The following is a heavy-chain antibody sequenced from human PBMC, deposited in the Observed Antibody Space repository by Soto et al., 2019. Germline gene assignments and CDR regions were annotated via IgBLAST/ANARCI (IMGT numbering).Heavy chain of an antibody. D-gene: IGHD6-19*01. CDR2: ISAYNGNT. CDR1: GYTFTSYG. CDR3: ARDPKQWLAFDY. V-gene: IGHV1-18*01. J-gene: IGHJ4*02. Sequence: ASVKVSCKASGYTFTSYGISWVRQAPGQGLEWMGWISAYNGNTNYAQKLQGRVTMTTDTSTSTAYTELRSLRSDDTAVYYCARDPKQWLAFDYWGQGTLVTSPQ.